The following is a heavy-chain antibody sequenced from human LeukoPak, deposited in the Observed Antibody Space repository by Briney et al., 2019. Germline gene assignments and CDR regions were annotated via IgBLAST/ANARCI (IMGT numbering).Heavy chain of an antibody. CDR3: ASEVAGTLLGFEP. CDR1: GGTFSSYA. V-gene: IGHV1-69*05. CDR2: IIPIFGTA. D-gene: IGHD6-19*01. Sequence: SVKVSCKASGGTFSSYAISWVRQAPGQGLEWTGGIIPIFGTANYAQKFQGRVAITTDESTSTAYMELSSLRSEDTAVYYCASEVAGTLLGFEPWGQGTLVTVSS. J-gene: IGHJ5*02.